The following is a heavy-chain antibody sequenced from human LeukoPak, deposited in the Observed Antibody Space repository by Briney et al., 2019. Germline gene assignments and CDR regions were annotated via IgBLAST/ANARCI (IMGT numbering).Heavy chain of an antibody. J-gene: IGHJ3*02. V-gene: IGHV3-33*08. Sequence: AGGSLRLSCAASGFTFSSYEMNWVRQAPGKGLEWVAVIWYDGSKKYYADSVKGRFTISRDNYKNTLYLQMNSLRVEDTAVYYCARAQDYDSSGYVDAFDMWGQGTMVTVSS. CDR2: IWYDGSKK. D-gene: IGHD3-22*01. CDR3: ARAQDYDSSGYVDAFDM. CDR1: GFTFSSYE.